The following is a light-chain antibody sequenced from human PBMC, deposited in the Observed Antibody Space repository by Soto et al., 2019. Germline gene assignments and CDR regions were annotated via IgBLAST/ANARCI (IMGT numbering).Light chain of an antibody. V-gene: IGLV2-14*01. CDR2: EVA. CDR3: SSYTSSSPLYV. Sequence: QSALTQPASVSGTPGQSITISCTSTNSDIGFYNYVSWYQQHPGEAPKLIIYEVAKRPSGVSSRFSGSKPGNTASLTISGLQAEDEADYHCSSYTSSSPLYVFGTGTKVTVL. J-gene: IGLJ1*01. CDR1: NSDIGFYNY.